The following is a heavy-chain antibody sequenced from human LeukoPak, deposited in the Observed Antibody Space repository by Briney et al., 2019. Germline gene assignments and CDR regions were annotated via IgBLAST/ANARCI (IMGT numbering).Heavy chain of an antibody. Sequence: PGGSLRLSCAASGFTFSNYWMNWVRQAPGKGLEWVANIKQDGSEKNYVDSVKGRFTISRDNAKNSLYLQMNSLRAEDTAVYYCRVFAETADYWGPGTLVTVSS. J-gene: IGHJ4*02. CDR2: IKQDGSEK. CDR1: GFTFSNYW. V-gene: IGHV3-7*03. CDR3: RVFAETADY. D-gene: IGHD1-1*01.